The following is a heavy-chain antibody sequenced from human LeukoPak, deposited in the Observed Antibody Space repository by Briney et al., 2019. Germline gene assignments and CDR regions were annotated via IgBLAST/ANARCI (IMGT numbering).Heavy chain of an antibody. J-gene: IGHJ4*01. CDR1: GFTFSDYP. D-gene: IGHD5-12*01. CDR3: ATDYDFAFDH. V-gene: IGHV3-48*02. Sequence: PGGSLRLSCAASGFTFSDYPMNWARQAPGKGLEWTSHIRSGGNVIKYADSVKGRFTISRDNGQNSLFLQMNSLRDEDTAVYYCATDYDFAFDHWGHGILVTVSS. CDR2: IRSGGNVI.